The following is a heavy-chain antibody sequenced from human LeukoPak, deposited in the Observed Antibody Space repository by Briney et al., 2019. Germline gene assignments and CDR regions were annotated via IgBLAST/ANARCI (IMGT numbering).Heavy chain of an antibody. V-gene: IGHV3-23*01. CDR1: GFTFTNYA. CDR2: ISGSDSNT. CDR3: AKIYCTTTTCPSYWYGMDV. J-gene: IGHJ6*02. D-gene: IGHD2-2*01. Sequence: PGRSLRLSCAAAGFTFTNYAMILVRQAPGKGLESVSSISGSDSNTYYADSVKGRFTISRDNSKNTLYLQMNSLRAEDTAVYYCAKIYCTTTTCPSYWYGMDVWGQGTTVTVSS.